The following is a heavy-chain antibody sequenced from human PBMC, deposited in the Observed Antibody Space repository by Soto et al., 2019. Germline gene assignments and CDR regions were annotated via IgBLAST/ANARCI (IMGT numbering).Heavy chain of an antibody. CDR2: IWYDGTNK. V-gene: IGHV3-33*01. CDR1: GFTFSSYG. CDR3: ARDIGDQTSRWTDAFDI. J-gene: IGHJ3*02. D-gene: IGHD6-13*01. Sequence: XGSLLLSCAASGFTFSSYGMHWVRQAPGKGLEWVAVIWYDGTNKYYVDSVKGRFTISKDNSKNTLYLQMNSLRAEDTAIYYCARDIGDQTSRWTDAFDIWGQGTMVTVSS.